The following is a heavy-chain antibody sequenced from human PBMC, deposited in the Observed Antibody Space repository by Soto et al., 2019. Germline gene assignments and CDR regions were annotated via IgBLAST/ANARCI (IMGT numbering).Heavy chain of an antibody. J-gene: IGHJ6*02. CDR1: GGTFSSYA. D-gene: IGHD3-22*01. Sequence: QVQLVQSGAEVKKPGSSVKVSCKASGGTFSSYAISWVRQAPGQGLEWMGGIIPIFGTANYAQKFQGRVTITADESXXTXYXXLSSLRSEDTAVYYCARHASSPTPTKGYYYYGMDVWGQGATVTVSS. CDR2: IIPIFGTA. V-gene: IGHV1-69*12. CDR3: ARHASSPTPTKGYYYYGMDV.